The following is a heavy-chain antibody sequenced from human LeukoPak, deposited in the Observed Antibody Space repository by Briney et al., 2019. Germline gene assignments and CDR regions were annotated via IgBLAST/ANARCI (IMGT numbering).Heavy chain of an antibody. Sequence: ASVKVSCKASGYTFTSYGISWVRQAPGQGLEWMGWISAYNGNTNYAQKFQSRVTMTTDTSTSTAYMELRSLRSDDTAVYYCARDPKFRYFDWLNSIGAFDIWGQGTMVTVSS. D-gene: IGHD3-9*01. J-gene: IGHJ3*02. CDR1: GYTFTSYG. CDR2: ISAYNGNT. V-gene: IGHV1-18*01. CDR3: ARDPKFRYFDWLNSIGAFDI.